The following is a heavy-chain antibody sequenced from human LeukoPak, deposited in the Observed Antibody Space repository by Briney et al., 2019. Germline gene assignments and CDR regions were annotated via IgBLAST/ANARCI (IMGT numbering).Heavy chain of an antibody. CDR3: ARVATMIVVVTLIDAFDI. CDR1: GYTFTSYY. D-gene: IGHD3-22*01. CDR2: INPSGGST. Sequence: ASLKVSCKASGYTFTSYYMHWVRQAPGQGLEWMGIINPSGGSTSYAQKFQGRVTMTRDTSTSTVYMELSSLRSEDTAVYYCARVATMIVVVTLIDAFDIWGQGTMVTVSS. V-gene: IGHV1-46*01. J-gene: IGHJ3*02.